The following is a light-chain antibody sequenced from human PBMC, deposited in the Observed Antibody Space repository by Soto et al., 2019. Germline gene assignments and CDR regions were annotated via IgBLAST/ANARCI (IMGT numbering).Light chain of an antibody. CDR2: AAS. CDR1: QDISSS. CDR3: QQSYVTPWT. J-gene: IGKJ1*01. Sequence: DIQMTQNPSSLSASIGDRVTISCRASQDISSSLNWYQHKSGKAPKLLIYAASGLHSGVPSRFSGSGSGTDFTLTISSLQPEDFATYYCQQSYVTPWTLGQGTKVDIK. V-gene: IGKV1-39*01.